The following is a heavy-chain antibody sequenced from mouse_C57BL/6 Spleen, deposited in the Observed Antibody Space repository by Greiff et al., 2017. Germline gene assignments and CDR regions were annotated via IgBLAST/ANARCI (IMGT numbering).Heavy chain of an antibody. D-gene: IGHD1-1*01. CDR3: ASVTTVVATHWYCDV. Sequence: VQLQQSGPELVKPGASVKISCKASGYSFTSYYIHWVKQRPGQGLEWIGWIYPGSGNTKYNEKFKGKATLTADTSSSTAYMQLSSLTSEDSAVYDCASVTTVVATHWYCDVWGTGTTVTVSS. J-gene: IGHJ1*03. CDR1: GYSFTSYY. V-gene: IGHV1-66*01. CDR2: IYPGSGNT.